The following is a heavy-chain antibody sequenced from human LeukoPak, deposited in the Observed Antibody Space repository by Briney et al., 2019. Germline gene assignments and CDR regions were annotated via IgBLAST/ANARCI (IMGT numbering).Heavy chain of an antibody. CDR2: IKQDGSEK. J-gene: IGHJ3*02. Sequence: GGSLRLSCAASGFTVSSNYMSWVRQAPGKGLEWVANIKQDGSEKYYVDSVKGRFTISRDNAKNSLYLQMNSLRAEDTAVYYCARVGRAGDLAFDIWGQGTMVTVSS. D-gene: IGHD3-10*01. CDR1: GFTVSSNY. V-gene: IGHV3-7*01. CDR3: ARVGRAGDLAFDI.